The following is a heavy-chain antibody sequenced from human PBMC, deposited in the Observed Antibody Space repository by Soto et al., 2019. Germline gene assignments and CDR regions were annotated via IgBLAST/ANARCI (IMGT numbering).Heavy chain of an antibody. CDR2: ISYDGSNK. V-gene: IGHV3-30-3*01. CDR3: ARPNWNYEGYYYYGMDV. D-gene: IGHD1-7*01. Sequence: QVQLVESGGGVVQPGRSLRLSCAASGFTFSSYAMYWARQAPGRGLEWVATISYDGSNKYYADSVKGRFTISRDNSKNTLYLQMNSLRVEDTAIYYCARPNWNYEGYYYYGMDVWGQGTTVTVSS. CDR1: GFTFSSYA. J-gene: IGHJ6*02.